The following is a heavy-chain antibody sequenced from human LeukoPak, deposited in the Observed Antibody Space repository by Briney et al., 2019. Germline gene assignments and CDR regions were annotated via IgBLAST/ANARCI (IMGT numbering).Heavy chain of an antibody. J-gene: IGHJ4*02. CDR1: GFTFSDYY. V-gene: IGHV3-11*01. CDR3: ARLPLAYCGGDCYSELYYFDY. Sequence: PGGSLRLSCAASGFTFSDYYMSWIRQAPGKGLEWVSYISSSGSTIYYADSVKGRFTISRDNAKNSLYLQMNSLRAEDTAVYYCARLPLAYCGGDCYSELYYFDYWGQGTLVTVSS. D-gene: IGHD2-21*02. CDR2: ISSSGSTI.